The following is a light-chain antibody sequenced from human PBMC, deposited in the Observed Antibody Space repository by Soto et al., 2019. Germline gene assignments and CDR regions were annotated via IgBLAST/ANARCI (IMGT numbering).Light chain of an antibody. CDR1: QSINTW. Sequence: DIQMTQSPPTLSASIGDRIIITCRASQSINTWLAWYQQKPGEAPKLLIYDGSTLARGVPSRFSGSGSETEFTLTISRLQPDDFATFYCQQYQTYSRTFGQGTKVEV. CDR3: QQYQTYSRT. CDR2: DGS. V-gene: IGKV1-5*03. J-gene: IGKJ1*01.